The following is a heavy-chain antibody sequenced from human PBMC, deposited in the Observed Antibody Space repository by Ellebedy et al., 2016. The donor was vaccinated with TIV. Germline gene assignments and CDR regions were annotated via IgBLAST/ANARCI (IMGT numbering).Heavy chain of an antibody. Sequence: GGSLRLSXAASGFPFNTYAMHWVRQAPGKGLQWVALISNDGSNNFYADSVKGRFTISRDNSENTLYLQMNSLRTEDTAVYCCARDAFCSSGYCYSYYFDYWGQGTLVTVSS. D-gene: IGHD2-15*01. CDR3: ARDAFCSSGYCYSYYFDY. J-gene: IGHJ4*02. V-gene: IGHV3-30-3*01. CDR1: GFPFNTYA. CDR2: ISNDGSNN.